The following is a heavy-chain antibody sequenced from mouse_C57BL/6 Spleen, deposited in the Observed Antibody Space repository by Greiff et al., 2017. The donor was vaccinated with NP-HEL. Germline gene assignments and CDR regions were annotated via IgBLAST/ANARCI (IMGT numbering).Heavy chain of an antibody. CDR2: ISDGGSST. D-gene: IGHD2-1*01. Sequence: EVKLMESGGGLVKPGGSLKLSCAASGFTFSSYAMSWVRQTPEKRLEWVATISDGGSSTYYPDNVKGRFTMSRDNAKNNLYLQMSHLRSEDTAMYDCANGPSTVGYFEVWGTGTTVTVSS. CDR1: GFTFSSYA. J-gene: IGHJ1*03. V-gene: IGHV5-4*03. CDR3: ANGPSTVGYFEV.